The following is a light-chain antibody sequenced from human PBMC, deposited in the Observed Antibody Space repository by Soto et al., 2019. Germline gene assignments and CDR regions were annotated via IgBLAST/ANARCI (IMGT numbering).Light chain of an antibody. CDR3: AAWDGSLSAGM. Sequence: QSALTQPPSASGTPGQRVTISCSGSSSNIGSNYVYWYQQLTGTAPKLLIDGSNQRPSGVPDRFSGSKSGTSASLAISGLRSEDEADYYCAAWDGSLSAGMFGGGTKLTVL. J-gene: IGLJ3*02. CDR1: SSNIGSNY. V-gene: IGLV1-47*02. CDR2: GSN.